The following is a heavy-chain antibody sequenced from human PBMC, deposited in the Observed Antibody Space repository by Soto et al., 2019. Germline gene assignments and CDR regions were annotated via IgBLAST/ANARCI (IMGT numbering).Heavy chain of an antibody. Sequence: ASVKVSCKASGYTFTSYGISWVRQAPGQGIEWMGWISAYNGNTNYAQKLQGRVTMTTDTSTSTAYMELRSLRSYDTAVYYCARDSHCENYYYXGMDVWGQGTTVTXSS. V-gene: IGHV1-18*04. CDR2: ISAYNGNT. D-gene: IGHD2-21*01. J-gene: IGHJ6*02. CDR3: ARDSHCENYYYXGMDV. CDR1: GYTFTSYG.